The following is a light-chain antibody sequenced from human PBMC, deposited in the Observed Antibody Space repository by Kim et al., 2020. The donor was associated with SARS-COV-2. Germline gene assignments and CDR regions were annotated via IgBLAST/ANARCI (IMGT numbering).Light chain of an antibody. J-gene: IGKJ1*01. V-gene: IGKV1-5*01. CDR2: DAS. CDR3: QQYNSYWK. CDR1: QSISSW. Sequence: DIQMTQSPSTLSASVGDIVTITCRAIQSISSWLAWYQQKPGKAPKLLIYDASRLESGVPSMFSGSGSGTEFTLTSSSLQPDDFATYYCQQYNSYWKFGQGTKVDIK.